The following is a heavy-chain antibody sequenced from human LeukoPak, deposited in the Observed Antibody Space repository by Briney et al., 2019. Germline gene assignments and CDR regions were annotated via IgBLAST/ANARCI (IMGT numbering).Heavy chain of an antibody. CDR3: ARDFGYYDYVWGSYRGFNY. Sequence: ASVKVSCKASGYTFTSYGISWVRQAPGQGLEWMGWISAYNGNTNYAQKLQGRVTMTTDTSASTAYMELSSLRSEDTAVYYCARDFGYYDYVWGSYRGFNYWGQGTLVTVSS. CDR2: ISAYNGNT. CDR1: GYTFTSYG. J-gene: IGHJ4*02. D-gene: IGHD3-16*02. V-gene: IGHV1-18*01.